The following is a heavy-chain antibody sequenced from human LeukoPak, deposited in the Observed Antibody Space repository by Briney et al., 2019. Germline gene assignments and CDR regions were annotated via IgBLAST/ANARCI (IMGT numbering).Heavy chain of an antibody. V-gene: IGHV4-30-4*01. CDR3: ARDSYSSGWGFDP. Sequence: SQTLSLTCTVSGGSISSSDYYWSWIRQPPGKGLEWIGYIYYSGSTYYNPSLKSRVTISVDTSKNQFSLKLSSVTAADTAVYYCARDSYSSGWGFDPWGQGTLVTVSS. J-gene: IGHJ5*02. D-gene: IGHD6-19*01. CDR1: GGSISSSDYY. CDR2: IYYSGST.